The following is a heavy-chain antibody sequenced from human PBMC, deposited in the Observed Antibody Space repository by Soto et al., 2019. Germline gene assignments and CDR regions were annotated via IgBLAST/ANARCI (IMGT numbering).Heavy chain of an antibody. J-gene: IGHJ6*03. CDR1: GFTFSSYA. CDR3: AKNPGARLGGLLINYYYYYMDV. V-gene: IGHV3-23*01. D-gene: IGHD3-16*01. CDR2: ISGRGGST. Sequence: GGSLRLSCAASGFTFSSYAMSWVRQAPGKGLEWVSAISGRGGSTYYADSVKGRFTISRANSKNTLYLQMNSLRAEDTAVYYCAKNPGARLGGLLINYYYYYMDVWGKGTTVTVSS.